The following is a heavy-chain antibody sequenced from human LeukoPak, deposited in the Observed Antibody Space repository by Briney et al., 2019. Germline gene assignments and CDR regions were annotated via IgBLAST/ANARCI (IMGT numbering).Heavy chain of an antibody. CDR2: INPTTGGT. D-gene: IGHD2-2*01. V-gene: IGHV1-2*02. CDR1: AYTFTAYY. Sequence: GASVKVSCKASAYTFTAYYMRFVRQAPGQGLEWMGWINPTTGGTNYAQMFQGRVTMTRDTSISTAYMELSRLTSDDTALYYCARGGRTTSCCDDAFDIWGQGTMVSVSS. CDR3: ARGGRTTSCCDDAFDI. J-gene: IGHJ3*02.